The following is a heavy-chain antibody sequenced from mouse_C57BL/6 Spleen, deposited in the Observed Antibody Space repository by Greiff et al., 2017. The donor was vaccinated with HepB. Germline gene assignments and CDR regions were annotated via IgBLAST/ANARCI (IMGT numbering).Heavy chain of an antibody. CDR1: GFTFSSYA. J-gene: IGHJ4*01. V-gene: IGHV5-4*01. CDR3: AKRGYDYDGVYAMDY. D-gene: IGHD2-4*01. CDR2: ISDGGSYT. Sequence: VQLKESGGGLVKPGGSLKLSCAASGFTFSSYAMSWVRQTPEKRLEWVATISDGGSYTYYPDNVKGRFTISRDNAKNNLYLQMSHLKSEDTAMYYCAKRGYDYDGVYAMDYWGQGTSVTVSS.